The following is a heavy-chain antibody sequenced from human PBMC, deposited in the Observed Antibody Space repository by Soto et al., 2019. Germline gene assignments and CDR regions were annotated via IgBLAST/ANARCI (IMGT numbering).Heavy chain of an antibody. J-gene: IGHJ3*02. CDR2: IKSKTDGGTT. Sequence: GGSLRLSCAASGFTFSNAWMSWVHQAPGKGLEWVGRIKSKTDGGTTDYAAPVKGRFTISRDDSKNTLYLQMNSLKTEDTAVYYCKWDDYGDSARDAFDIWGQGTMVTVSS. CDR3: KWDDYGDSARDAFDI. CDR1: GFTFSNAW. V-gene: IGHV3-15*01. D-gene: IGHD4-17*01.